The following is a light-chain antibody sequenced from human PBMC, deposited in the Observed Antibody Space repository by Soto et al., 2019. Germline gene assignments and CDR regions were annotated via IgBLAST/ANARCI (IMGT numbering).Light chain of an antibody. J-gene: IGKJ1*01. Sequence: DIGFTQSPDSLAVSLGERATINCKSSQNVLYNSNHKNYLAWYQHKAGQPPKLLIYWASTRESGVPDRFSGSGSVTDFTLTISSLQAEDVGVYYCQQYYSSPRTFGQGTKVEIK. CDR2: WAS. CDR3: QQYYSSPRT. CDR1: QNVLYNSNHKNY. V-gene: IGKV4-1*01.